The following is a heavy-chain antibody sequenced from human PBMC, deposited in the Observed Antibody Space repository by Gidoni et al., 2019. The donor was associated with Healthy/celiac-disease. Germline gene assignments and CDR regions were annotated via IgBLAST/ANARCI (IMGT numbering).Heavy chain of an antibody. V-gene: IGHV4-39*01. CDR2: IYYSGST. D-gene: IGHD1-26*01. CDR1: GGSISSSSYY. J-gene: IGHJ5*02. CDR3: ARRLGATHPTYNWFDP. Sequence: QLQLQESGPGLVKPSETLSLTCTVSGGSISSSSYYWGWIRQPPGKGLEWIGSIYYSGSTYYNTSLKSRVTISVDTSKNQFSLKLSSVTAADTAVYYCARRLGATHPTYNWFDPWGQGTLVTVSS.